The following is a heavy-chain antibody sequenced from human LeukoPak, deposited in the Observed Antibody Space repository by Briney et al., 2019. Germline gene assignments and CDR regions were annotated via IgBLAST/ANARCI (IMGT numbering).Heavy chain of an antibody. J-gene: IGHJ4*02. Sequence: GGSLRLSCVASGFTVSTTYMGWVRQAPGKGLEWVSVIYSGGTTYYADSVKGRFTFSRDNSKNTLYLQMNSLRAEDTAVYYCAKGVELYSSGWFLWGQGTLVTVSS. D-gene: IGHD6-19*01. CDR2: IYSGGTT. CDR3: AKGVELYSSGWFL. V-gene: IGHV3-53*01. CDR1: GFTVSTTY.